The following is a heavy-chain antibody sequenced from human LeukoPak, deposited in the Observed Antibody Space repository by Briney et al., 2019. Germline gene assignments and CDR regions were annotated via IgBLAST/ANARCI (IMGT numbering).Heavy chain of an antibody. CDR2: IKQDGSEK. Sequence: PGGSLRLSCAASGFTFSSYWMSWVRQAPGKGLEWVANIKQDGSEKYYVDSVKGRFTISRDNAKNSLYLQMNSLRAEDTAVYYCARQISITMVRGVIYYYYYYMDVWGKGPRSPSP. V-gene: IGHV3-7*01. D-gene: IGHD3-10*01. CDR1: GFTFSSYW. CDR3: ARQISITMVRGVIYYYYYYMDV. J-gene: IGHJ6*03.